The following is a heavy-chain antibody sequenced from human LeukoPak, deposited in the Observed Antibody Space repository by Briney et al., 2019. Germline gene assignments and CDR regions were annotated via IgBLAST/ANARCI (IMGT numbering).Heavy chain of an antibody. CDR3: AREVSGSGGYFQH. CDR1: GYTFTTYA. V-gene: IGHV1-3*01. D-gene: IGHD3-10*01. J-gene: IGHJ1*01. Sequence: GASVKVSCKASGYTFTTYAMHWVRQAPGQRLEWMGWINAGNGITYYSQKFQGRVTITRDTSANTAYMELSSLRSEDTAVYYCAREVSGSGGYFQHWGQGTLVTVSS. CDR2: INAGNGIT.